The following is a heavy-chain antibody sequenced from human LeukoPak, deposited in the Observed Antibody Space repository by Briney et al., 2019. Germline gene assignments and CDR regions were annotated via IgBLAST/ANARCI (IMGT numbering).Heavy chain of an antibody. CDR3: AKVCDFCPFDP. V-gene: IGHV3-21*04. CDR2: ISSSSSYI. D-gene: IGHD3-3*01. J-gene: IGHJ5*02. CDR1: GFTFSSYV. Sequence: GGSLRLSCSVSGFTFSSYVMSWVRQAPGKGLEWVSSISSSSSYIYYADSVKGRFTISRDNAKNSLYLQMNSLRAEDTAVYYCAKVCDFCPFDPWGQGTLVTVSS.